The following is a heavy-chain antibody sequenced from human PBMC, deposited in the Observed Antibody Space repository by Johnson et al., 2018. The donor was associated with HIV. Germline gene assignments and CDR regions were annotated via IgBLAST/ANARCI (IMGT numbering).Heavy chain of an antibody. CDR2: ISYDGNNK. Sequence: QVQLVESGGGVVQPGRSLRLSCAASGFTFNSYAMHWVRQAPGKGLEWVAVISYDGNNKYYADSVKGRFTISRDNSKNTLYLQMNSLRAEDTALYYCAKGGIATRFFDIWGQGTMVTVSS. J-gene: IGHJ3*02. D-gene: IGHD6-6*01. CDR3: AKGGIATRFFDI. V-gene: IGHV3-30*04. CDR1: GFTFNSYA.